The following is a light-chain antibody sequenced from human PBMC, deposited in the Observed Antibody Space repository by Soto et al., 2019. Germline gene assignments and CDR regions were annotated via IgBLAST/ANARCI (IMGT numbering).Light chain of an antibody. CDR2: WAS. J-gene: IGKJ5*01. CDR3: QQYYSTPIN. Sequence: DIVMTQSPDSLAVPLGERATINCKSSQSVLYSSNNKNYLAWYQQKSGQPPKLIIYWASTRESGVPDRFSGSGSATDFTLTISSLQAEEVAVYYCQQYYSTPINFGQGTRLEIK. V-gene: IGKV4-1*01. CDR1: QSVLYSSNNKNY.